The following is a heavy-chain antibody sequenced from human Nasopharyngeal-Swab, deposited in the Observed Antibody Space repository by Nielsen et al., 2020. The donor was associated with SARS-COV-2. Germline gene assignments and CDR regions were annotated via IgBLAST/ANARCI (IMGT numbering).Heavy chain of an antibody. D-gene: IGHD3-10*01. J-gene: IGHJ5*02. Sequence: SETLSLTCTVSGASLTSGNYYWSWIRQHPGKGLEWIGYIPYSGNTFYNPSLQSRITISVDTSKDQFSLKVTSVTAADTAVYYCAALGSSLNWFDPWGQGSLVTVSS. CDR2: IPYSGNT. CDR1: GASLTSGNYY. V-gene: IGHV4-31*03. CDR3: AALGSSLNWFDP.